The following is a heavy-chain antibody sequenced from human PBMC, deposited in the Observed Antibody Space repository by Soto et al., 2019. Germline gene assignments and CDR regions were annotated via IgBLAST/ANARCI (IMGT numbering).Heavy chain of an antibody. CDR2: IKQDGSEK. D-gene: IGHD3-22*01. V-gene: IGHV3-7*03. Sequence: GGSLRLSCAASGFTFSSYWMSWVRQAPGKGLEWVANIKQDGSEKYYVDSVKGRFTISRDNAKNSLYLQMNSLRAEDTAVYYCARDDYYDSSGYSDYWGQGTLVTVSS. J-gene: IGHJ4*02. CDR3: ARDDYYDSSGYSDY. CDR1: GFTFSSYW.